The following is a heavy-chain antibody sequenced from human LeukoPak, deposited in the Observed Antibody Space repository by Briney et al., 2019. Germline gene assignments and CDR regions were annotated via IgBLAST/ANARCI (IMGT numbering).Heavy chain of an antibody. Sequence: SETLSLTCAVYGGSFSGYYWSWIRQPPGKGLEWIGEINHSGSTNYNPSLKSRVTISVDTSKNQFSLKLSSVTAADTAVYYCALGFWSENKAYYYYAMDVWGQGTTVTVSS. J-gene: IGHJ6*02. D-gene: IGHD3-3*01. CDR3: ALGFWSENKAYYYYAMDV. CDR1: GGSFSGYY. V-gene: IGHV4-34*01. CDR2: INHSGST.